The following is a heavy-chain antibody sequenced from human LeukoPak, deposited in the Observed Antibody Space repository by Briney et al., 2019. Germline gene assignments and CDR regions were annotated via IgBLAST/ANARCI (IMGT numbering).Heavy chain of an antibody. Sequence: GGSLRLSCAASGFTFSSYTMSWVRQAPGKGLEWVSAISGSGGSTYYADSVKGRFTISRDNSKNTLYLQMNSLRAEDTAVYYCANPLWFGELQDYWGQGTLVTVSS. D-gene: IGHD3-10*01. J-gene: IGHJ4*02. CDR1: GFTFSSYT. V-gene: IGHV3-23*01. CDR3: ANPLWFGELQDY. CDR2: ISGSGGST.